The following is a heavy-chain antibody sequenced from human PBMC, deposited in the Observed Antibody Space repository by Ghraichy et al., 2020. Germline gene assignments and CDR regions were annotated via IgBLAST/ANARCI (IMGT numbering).Heavy chain of an antibody. CDR2: ISSGGNTM. D-gene: IGHD2-15*01. J-gene: IGHJ4*02. CDR1: GFIFNNYE. V-gene: IGHV3-48*03. Sequence: GGSLRLSCVASGFIFNNYEMNWVRQAPGKGPEWLSYISSGGNTMYYVDSLRGRISISRDNTKKSLFLQMNSLRVEDTAVYYCARMGGHCSAGDCHFDYWGQGTLVTVSS. CDR3: ARMGGHCSAGDCHFDY.